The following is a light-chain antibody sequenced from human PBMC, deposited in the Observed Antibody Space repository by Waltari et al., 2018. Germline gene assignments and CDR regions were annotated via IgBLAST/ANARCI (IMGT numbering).Light chain of an antibody. Sequence: QLVLTQSPSASAPLGASVKLTCTLSSGHTNNIIAWHQQHPTKGPRYLMKVNSDGSHNKGDKIPERFSCSSSGAQRYLTISSLQSEDEADYYCQTGGHGTWVFGGGTKLTVL. CDR3: QTGGHGTWV. J-gene: IGLJ3*02. CDR1: SGHTNNI. CDR2: VNSDGSH. V-gene: IGLV4-69*01.